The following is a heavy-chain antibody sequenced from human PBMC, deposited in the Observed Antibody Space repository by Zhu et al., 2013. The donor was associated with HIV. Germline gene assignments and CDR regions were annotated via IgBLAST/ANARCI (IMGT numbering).Heavy chain of an antibody. CDR1: GGTFSSYA. V-gene: IGHV1-69*06. CDR2: IIPIFGTA. D-gene: IGHD3-10*01. J-gene: IGHJ3*02. CDR3: AGSVRDAFDI. Sequence: QVQLVQSGAEVKKPGSSVMLSCKTSGGTFSSYAISWVRQAPRQGLEWMGGIIPIFGTANYAQKFQGRVTITADKSTSTAYMELSSLRSEDTAVYYCAGSVRDAFDIWGQGTMVTVSS.